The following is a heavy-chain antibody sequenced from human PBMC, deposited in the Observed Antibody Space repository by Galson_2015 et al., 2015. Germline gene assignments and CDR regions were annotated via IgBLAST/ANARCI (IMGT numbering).Heavy chain of an antibody. V-gene: IGHV3-9*01. J-gene: IGHJ5*02. CDR1: GFTFDDYA. CDR2: ISWNSGSI. CDR3: AKDGYDFWSGNIRRGGWFDP. Sequence: SLRLSCAASGFTFDDYAMHWVRQAPGKGLEWVSGISWNSGSIGYADSVKGRFTISRDNAKNSLYLQMNSLRAEDTALYHCAKDGYDFWSGNIRRGGWFDPWGQGTLVTVSS. D-gene: IGHD3-3*01.